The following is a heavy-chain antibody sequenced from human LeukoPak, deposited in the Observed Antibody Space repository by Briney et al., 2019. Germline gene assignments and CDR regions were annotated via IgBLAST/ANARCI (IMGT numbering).Heavy chain of an antibody. J-gene: IGHJ5*02. V-gene: IGHV4-38-2*02. CDR2: IYHSGST. CDR1: GYSISSGYY. Sequence: ASETLSLTCTVSGYSISSGYYWGWIRQPPGKGLEWIGSIYHSGSTYYNPSLKSRVTISVGTSKNQFSLKLSSVTAADTAVYYCARGRDWFDPWGQGTLVTVSS. CDR3: ARGRDWFDP.